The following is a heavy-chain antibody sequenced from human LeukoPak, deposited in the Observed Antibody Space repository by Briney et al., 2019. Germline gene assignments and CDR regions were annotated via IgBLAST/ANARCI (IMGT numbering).Heavy chain of an antibody. V-gene: IGHV1-69*02. CDR3: ETCSYDSSGFLDAFDI. J-gene: IGHJ3*02. D-gene: IGHD3-22*01. CDR1: GGTFSSYT. Sequence: ASVKVSCKASGGTFSSYTISWVRQAPGQGLEWMGRIIPILGIANYAQKFQGRVTITADKSTSTAYMELSSLRSEDTAVYYRETCSYDSSGFLDAFDIWGQGTMVTVSS. CDR2: IIPILGIA.